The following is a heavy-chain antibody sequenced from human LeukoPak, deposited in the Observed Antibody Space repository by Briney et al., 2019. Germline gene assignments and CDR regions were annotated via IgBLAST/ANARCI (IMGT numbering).Heavy chain of an antibody. Sequence: SVTVSCKASGGTFSSYAISRVRQAHGEGLERMGGIIPIFGTANYAQKFQGRVTITADESTSTAYMELSSLRSEETAVYYCARSVFPGPTVAGYFDYWGQGTLVTVSS. D-gene: IGHD6-19*01. CDR2: IIPIFGTA. J-gene: IGHJ4*02. CDR3: ARSVFPGPTVAGYFDY. V-gene: IGHV1-69*13. CDR1: GGTFSSYA.